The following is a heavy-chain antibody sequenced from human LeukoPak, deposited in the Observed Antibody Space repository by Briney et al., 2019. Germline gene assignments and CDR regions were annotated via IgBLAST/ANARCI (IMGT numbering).Heavy chain of an antibody. CDR1: GYSFTNYW. CDR3: ARTYDFWSGSSDP. V-gene: IGHV5-51*01. CDR2: IYPGDSDT. D-gene: IGHD3-3*01. J-gene: IGHJ5*02. Sequence: GESLKISCKGSGYSFTNYWIGWVRQMPGKGLEWMGIIYPGDSDTRYSPSFQGQVTISADKSISTAYLQWSSLKASDTAMYYCARTYDFWSGSSDPWGQGTLVTVSS.